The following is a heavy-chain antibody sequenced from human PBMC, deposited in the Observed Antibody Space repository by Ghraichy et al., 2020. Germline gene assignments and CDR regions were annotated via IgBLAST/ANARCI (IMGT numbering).Heavy chain of an antibody. Sequence: GGSLRLSCAASGFTFSSYTMSWVRQAPGKGLEWVSTISGSGYSTYYADSVKGQFTISRDNSKNTLYLQMNSLRTEDTAVYSCAKGYYISGTFTRAFDIWGQGTMVTVSS. V-gene: IGHV3-23*01. CDR3: AKGYYISGTFTRAFDI. J-gene: IGHJ3*02. CDR1: GFTFSSYT. D-gene: IGHD3-10*01. CDR2: ISGSGYST.